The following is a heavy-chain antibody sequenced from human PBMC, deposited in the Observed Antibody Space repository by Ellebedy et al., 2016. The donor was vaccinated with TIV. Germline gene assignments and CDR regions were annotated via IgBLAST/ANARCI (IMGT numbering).Heavy chain of an antibody. J-gene: IGHJ5*02. D-gene: IGHD6-19*01. CDR1: GFTFSSFA. CDR2: IYSGGAA. CDR3: ARNRDANGWYVDL. Sequence: PGGSLRLSCAASGFTFSSFAMSWVRQATGKGPEWVSTIYSGGAAYYGDSVKGRFTVSRDNSKNTVYLQMNSLRVEDTAVYFCARNRDANGWYVDLWGQGTLVTVSS. V-gene: IGHV3-23*05.